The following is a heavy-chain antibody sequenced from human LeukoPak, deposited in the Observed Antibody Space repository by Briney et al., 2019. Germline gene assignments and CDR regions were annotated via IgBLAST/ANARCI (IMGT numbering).Heavy chain of an antibody. CDR1: GYSFTSYW. CDR3: AREKRYYGSGSYFSY. D-gene: IGHD3-10*01. Sequence: GESLKISCEGSGYSFTSYWSGWLRQMPGKGLEGMVIFYPGDSDTRYSPSFQRQVTISADKSITTAYLQWSSLKASDTAMHYCAREKRYYGSGSYFSYWGQGTLVTVSS. CDR2: FYPGDSDT. V-gene: IGHV5-51*01. J-gene: IGHJ4*02.